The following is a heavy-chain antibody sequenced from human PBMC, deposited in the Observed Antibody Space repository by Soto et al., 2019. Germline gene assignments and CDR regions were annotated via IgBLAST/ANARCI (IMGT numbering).Heavy chain of an antibody. CDR2: IYYSGST. Sequence: SETLSLTCTVSGGSISSYYWSWIRQPPGKGLEWIGYIYYSGSTYYNPSLKSRVTISVDTSKNQFSLKLSSVTAADTAVYYCARVIDLAVTISRWFDPWGQGTLVTVSS. V-gene: IGHV4-59*08. CDR1: GGSISSYY. CDR3: ARVIDLAVTISRWFDP. J-gene: IGHJ5*02. D-gene: IGHD4-17*01.